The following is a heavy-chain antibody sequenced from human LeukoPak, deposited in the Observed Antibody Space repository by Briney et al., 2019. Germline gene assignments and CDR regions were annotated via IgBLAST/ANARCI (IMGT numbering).Heavy chain of an antibody. D-gene: IGHD3-10*01. J-gene: IGHJ4*02. CDR2: IYYSGST. CDR1: GGSVSSGSYY. Sequence: PSETLSLTCTVSGGSVSSGSYYWSWIRQPPGKGLEWIGYIYYSGSTNYNPSLKSRVTISVDTSKNQFSLKLGSVTAADTAVYYCARDGEVGSYFDYWGQGTLVTVSS. V-gene: IGHV4-61*01. CDR3: ARDGEVGSYFDY.